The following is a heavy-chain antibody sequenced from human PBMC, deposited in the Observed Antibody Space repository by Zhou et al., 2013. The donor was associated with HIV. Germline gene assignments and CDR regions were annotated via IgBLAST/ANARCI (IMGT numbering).Heavy chain of an antibody. V-gene: IGHV1-69*04. Sequence: QVQLVQSGGEVKKPGSSVKVSCKGSGDSFNRYAISWVRQAPGQGLEWMGRIIPILGIANYAQNFQGRVTITADKSTSTVYMELSSLRCEDTAVYHCSRETGTSHYGFDYWGQGTQVTVAS. CDR3: SRETGTSHYGFDY. D-gene: IGHD1-1*01. CDR1: GDSFNRYA. CDR2: IIPILGIA. J-gene: IGHJ4*02.